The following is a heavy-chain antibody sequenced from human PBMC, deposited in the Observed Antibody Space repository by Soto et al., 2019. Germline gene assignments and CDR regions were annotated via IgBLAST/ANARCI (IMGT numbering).Heavy chain of an antibody. V-gene: IGHV3-23*01. J-gene: IGHJ3*02. Sequence: EVQLLESGGGLVQPGGSLRLSCAASGFTFSSYAMSWVRQAPGKGLEWVSAISGSGGSTYYADSVKGRFTISRDNSKNTLYLQMNSLRAEDTAVYYCAKYLVLVVAATPDAFDIWGQGTMVTVSS. CDR2: ISGSGGST. CDR1: GFTFSSYA. CDR3: AKYLVLVVAATPDAFDI. D-gene: IGHD2-15*01.